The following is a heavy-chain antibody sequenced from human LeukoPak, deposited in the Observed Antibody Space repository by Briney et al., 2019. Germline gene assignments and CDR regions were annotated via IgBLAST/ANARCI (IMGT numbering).Heavy chain of an antibody. CDR2: IYYSGST. Sequence: PSETLSLTCTVSGGSISSSSYYWGWIRQPPGKGLEWIGSIYYSGSTYYNPSLKSRVTISVDTSKNQFSLKLSSVTAADTAVYYCAREEIAVAGPIEYWGQGILVTVSS. CDR1: GGSISSSSYY. J-gene: IGHJ4*02. D-gene: IGHD6-19*01. V-gene: IGHV4-39*07. CDR3: AREEIAVAGPIEY.